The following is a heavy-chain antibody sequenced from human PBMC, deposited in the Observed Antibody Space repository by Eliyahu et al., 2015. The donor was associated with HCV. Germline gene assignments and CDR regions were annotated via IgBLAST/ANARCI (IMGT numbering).Heavy chain of an antibody. CDR2: ITNNGGST. D-gene: IGHD6-13*01. CDR3: VKGGFAAAAAVCDY. Sequence: EVQLVESGGGLVQPGGSLRLSCSASGFTFXTYLMHWVRQAPGKGLEYVSAITNNGGSTYYADSVKGRFTISRDNSKNTLYLQMSSLRAEDTAVYYCVKGGFAAAAAVCDYWDQGALVTVSS. CDR1: GFTFXTYL. V-gene: IGHV3-64D*09. J-gene: IGHJ4*02.